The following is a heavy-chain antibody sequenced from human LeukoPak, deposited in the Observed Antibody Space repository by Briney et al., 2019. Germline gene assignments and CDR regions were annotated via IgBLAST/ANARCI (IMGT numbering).Heavy chain of an antibody. V-gene: IGHV4-34*01. J-gene: IGHJ5*02. CDR1: GGSFSGYY. CDR2: INHSGST. D-gene: IGHD1-26*01. CDR3: ARGTYSGSRRRGWFDP. Sequence: SETLSLTCAAYGGSFSGYYWSWIRQPPGKGLEWIGEINHSGSTNYNPSLKSRVTISVDTSKNQFSLKLSSVTAADTAVYYCARGTYSGSRRRGWFDPWGQGTLVTVSS.